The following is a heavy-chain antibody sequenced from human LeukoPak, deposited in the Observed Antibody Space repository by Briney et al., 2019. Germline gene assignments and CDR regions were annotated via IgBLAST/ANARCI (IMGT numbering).Heavy chain of an antibody. CDR1: GFTFSSYG. CDR3: AKDYAVGSIDY. Sequence: PGGSLRLSCAASGFTFSSYGMHWVRQAPGKGLEWVAVISYDGSNKYYADSVKGRFTISRDNSKNTVSLQMESLRAEDTALYYCAKDYAVGSIDYWGQGTLVTVSS. V-gene: IGHV3-30*18. CDR2: ISYDGSNK. J-gene: IGHJ4*02. D-gene: IGHD3-16*01.